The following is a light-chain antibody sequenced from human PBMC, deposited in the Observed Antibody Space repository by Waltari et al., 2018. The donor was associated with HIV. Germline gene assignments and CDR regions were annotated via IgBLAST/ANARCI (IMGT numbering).Light chain of an antibody. CDR2: DID. CDR3: LLYYGGAWV. V-gene: IGLV7-43*01. CDR1: TGAVTSDYY. J-gene: IGLJ3*02. Sequence: QTVVTQEPSLTVSPGGTVTLTCASSTGAVTSDYYANWFQQKPGQAPRPLIYDIDHKHSCTPSRFAGSLLGGKAALTLSAVHPEDEAEYYCLLYYGGAWVFGGGTKLTVL.